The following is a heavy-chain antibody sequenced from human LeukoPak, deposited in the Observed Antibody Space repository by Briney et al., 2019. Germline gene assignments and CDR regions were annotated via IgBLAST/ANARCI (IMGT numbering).Heavy chain of an antibody. J-gene: IGHJ3*01. D-gene: IGHD3-16*01. CDR2: INPDGSTT. CDR3: ARDFHLGGNSFDF. CDR1: GFTLSTYW. V-gene: IGHV3-74*01. Sequence: GGSLRLSCAASGFTLSTYWMHWVRQAPGKGLVWVSRINPDGSTTTYADSVEGRFTISRDNSKNTLDLQMNSLRAEDTALYYCARDFHLGGNSFDFWGQGTMVTVSS.